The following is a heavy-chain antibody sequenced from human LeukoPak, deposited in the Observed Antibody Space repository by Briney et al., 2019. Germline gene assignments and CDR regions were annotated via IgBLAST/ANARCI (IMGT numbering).Heavy chain of an antibody. D-gene: IGHD3-22*01. V-gene: IGHV4-34*01. Sequence: PSETLSLTCAVSGGSFSGYYWSWSRQPPGKGLEWIGEINHSGSTNYNPSLKSRVTISVDTSKNQFSLKLSSVTAADTAVYYCARGNSYYYECSGYYYWFDPWGQGTLVTVSS. CDR3: ARGNSYYYECSGYYYWFDP. CDR2: INHSGST. J-gene: IGHJ5*02. CDR1: GGSFSGYY.